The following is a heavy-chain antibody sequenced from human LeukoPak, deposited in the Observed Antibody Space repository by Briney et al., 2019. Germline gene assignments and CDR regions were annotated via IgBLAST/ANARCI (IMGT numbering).Heavy chain of an antibody. V-gene: IGHV3-23*01. J-gene: IGHJ4*02. D-gene: IGHD3-22*01. CDR1: GFTLSSYE. CDR2: IDYSGDTT. Sequence: GGSLRLSCTASGFTLSSYEMTWIRQAPGKGLEWVSSIDYSGDTTYYADSVKGRFTISRDNSKNTLYLQMNSLRAEDTAVYYCAKGHSSGYPYFFDYWGQGTLVTVSS. CDR3: AKGHSSGYPYFFDY.